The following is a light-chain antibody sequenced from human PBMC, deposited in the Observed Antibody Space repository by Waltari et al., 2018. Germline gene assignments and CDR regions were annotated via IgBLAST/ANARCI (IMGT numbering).Light chain of an antibody. CDR3: QQYSDWPPLT. J-gene: IGKJ4*01. CDR2: AAS. V-gene: IGKV3-15*01. CDR1: QSLSRN. Sequence: EILMTQSPGTLSVSPGETATLSCRASQSLSRNLAWYQLKPGQAPRLRIYAASTGATGIPARFSGSGSGTEFTLTISSLQSEDFAVYYCQQYSDWPPLTFGGGTKVEIK.